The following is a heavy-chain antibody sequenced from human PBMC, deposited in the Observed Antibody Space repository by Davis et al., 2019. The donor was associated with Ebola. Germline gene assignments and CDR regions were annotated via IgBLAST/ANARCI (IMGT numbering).Heavy chain of an antibody. D-gene: IGHD6-13*01. CDR3: ARDGIAAAGTGGVYNWFDP. V-gene: IGHV3-21*01. CDR1: GFTFSDYY. Sequence: GESLKISCAASGFTFSDYYMNWVRQAPGKGLEWVSSISSSSSYIYYADSVKGRFTISRDNAKNSLCLQMNSLRAEDTAVYYCARDGIAAAGTGGVYNWFDPWGQGTLVTVSS. J-gene: IGHJ5*02. CDR2: ISSSSSYI.